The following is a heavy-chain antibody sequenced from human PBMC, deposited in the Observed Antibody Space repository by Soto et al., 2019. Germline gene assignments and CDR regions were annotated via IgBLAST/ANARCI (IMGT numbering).Heavy chain of an antibody. CDR1: GGSISSGGYY. J-gene: IGHJ6*02. CDR3: ARVCGGDCHYGMDV. V-gene: IGHV4-31*03. D-gene: IGHD2-21*02. CDR2: IYYSGST. Sequence: TSETLSLTCTVSGGSISSGGYYWTWIRQHPGKGLEWIGYIYYSGSTYYNPSLKSRVTMSVDTSKIQFSLELSSVTAADTAVYYCARVCGGDCHYGMDVWGQGTTVTVSS.